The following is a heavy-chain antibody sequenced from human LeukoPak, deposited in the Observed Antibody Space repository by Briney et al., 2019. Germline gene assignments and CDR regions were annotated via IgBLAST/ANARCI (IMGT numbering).Heavy chain of an antibody. D-gene: IGHD2-2*02. V-gene: IGHV1-69*05. CDR3: ARAGEEDCSSASCYTVDY. J-gene: IGHJ4*02. CDR1: GGTFSSYA. Sequence: SVKVSCKASGGTFSSYAISWVRQAPGQGLEWMGGIIPIFGTANYAQKFQGRVTMTRDTSISTAYMELSRLRSDDTAVYYCARAGEEDCSSASCYTVDYWGQGTLVTVSS. CDR2: IIPIFGTA.